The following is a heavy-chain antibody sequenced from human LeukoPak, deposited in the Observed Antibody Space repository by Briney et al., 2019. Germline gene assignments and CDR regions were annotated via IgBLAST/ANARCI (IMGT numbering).Heavy chain of an antibody. D-gene: IGHD3-3*01. CDR2: ISSDSSSI. CDR1: GFTFSTYS. J-gene: IGHJ6*03. CDR3: ARSGRWSGYSVGYYYYYIDV. Sequence: PGGSLRLSCAASGFTFSTYSMNWVRQAPGGGLEWISYISSDSSSIYYADSVKGRFTISRDNARNSLYLQMNSLRAEDTAVFYCARSGRWSGYSVGYYYYYIDVWGKGTTVTVSS. V-gene: IGHV3-48*01.